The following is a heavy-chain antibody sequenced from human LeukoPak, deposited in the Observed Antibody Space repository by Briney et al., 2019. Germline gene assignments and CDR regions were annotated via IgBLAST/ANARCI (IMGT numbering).Heavy chain of an antibody. CDR2: INPSGTT. Sequence: ASVKVSCKASGYTFTSYCLHCVRHPPGHGHAWLDLINPSGTTTYAQHFHGTVTITMDTSASTAYMELSSLRSDDTAVYYCAKCSVAGTTRWFDPCGQGTLVTVSS. CDR1: GYTFTSYC. D-gene: IGHD1-7*01. J-gene: IGHJ5*02. V-gene: IGHV1-46*01. CDR3: AKCSVAGTTRWFDP.